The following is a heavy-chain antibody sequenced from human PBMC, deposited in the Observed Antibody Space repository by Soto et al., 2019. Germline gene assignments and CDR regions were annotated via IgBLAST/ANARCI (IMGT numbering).Heavy chain of an antibody. CDR3: ARQGYDRDYYYYYYMDV. CDR1: GGSISSYY. D-gene: IGHD3-9*01. V-gene: IGHV4-59*08. J-gene: IGHJ6*03. Sequence: ASETLSLTCPFSGGSISSYYWSWVRQPPGKGLGWIGYIFYSGGTNYHPSLQSRVTISKNTSKNQFSLNLSSVTAPDTAVYYCARQGYDRDYYYYYYMDVWGKGTTVTVSS. CDR2: IFYSGGT.